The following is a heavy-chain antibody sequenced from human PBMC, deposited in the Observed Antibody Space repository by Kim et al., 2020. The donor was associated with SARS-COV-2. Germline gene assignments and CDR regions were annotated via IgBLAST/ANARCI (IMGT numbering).Heavy chain of an antibody. CDR3: ARDPNESSSWYNWFDP. J-gene: IGHJ5*02. CDR1: GFTFSSYW. Sequence: GSLRLSCAASGFTFSSYWMSWVRQAPGKGLEWVANIKQDGSEKYYVDSVKGRFTISRYNAKNSLYLQMNSLRAEDTAVYYCARDPNESSSWYNWFDPWGQGTLVTVSS. CDR2: IKQDGSEK. D-gene: IGHD6-13*01. V-gene: IGHV3-7*01.